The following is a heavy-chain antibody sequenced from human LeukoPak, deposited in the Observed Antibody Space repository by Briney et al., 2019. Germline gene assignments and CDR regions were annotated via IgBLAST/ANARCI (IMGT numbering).Heavy chain of an antibody. CDR3: ATWRTAKTGFDY. D-gene: IGHD1-1*01. V-gene: IGHV4-39*01. CDR1: GGSTSSSGYY. Sequence: PSETLSLTCTVSGGSTSSSGYYWAWIRQPPGKGLAWIGSIYYSGSPYYNPSLKSRVTISVDTSKNQFSLRLSSVTAADTAVYYCATWRTAKTGFDYWGQGTLVTVSS. J-gene: IGHJ4*02. CDR2: IYYSGSP.